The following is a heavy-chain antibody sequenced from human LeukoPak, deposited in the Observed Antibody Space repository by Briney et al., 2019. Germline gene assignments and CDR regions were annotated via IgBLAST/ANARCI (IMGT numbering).Heavy chain of an antibody. D-gene: IGHD4-23*01. CDR1: GGSISGYY. J-gene: IGHJ3*02. CDR3: ARSGTRSGGAFDI. Sequence: SETLSLTCTVSGGSISGYYWSWIRQSPGKGLEWIAYVYSSGSTNYNPSLYSRVTISLDTSKNQFSLKLSSVTAADTAVSFCARSGTRSGGAFDIWGQGTMVTVSS. V-gene: IGHV4-59*08. CDR2: VYSSGST.